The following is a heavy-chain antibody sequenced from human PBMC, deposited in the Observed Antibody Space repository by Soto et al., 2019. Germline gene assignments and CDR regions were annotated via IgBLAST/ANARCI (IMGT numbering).Heavy chain of an antibody. CDR3: AKDLNGGDDY. CDR2: ISSRGDRT. Sequence: EVQLLESGGGLVQPGGSLRLSCAVSGFTFSNYAMTWVRQAPGKGLEWVSTISSRGDRTYYADSVRGRFTISRDISKSTVYLQMNSLRADDTAVYYCAKDLNGGDDYWGQGTLVTVSS. CDR1: GFTFSNYA. D-gene: IGHD4-17*01. V-gene: IGHV3-23*01. J-gene: IGHJ4*02.